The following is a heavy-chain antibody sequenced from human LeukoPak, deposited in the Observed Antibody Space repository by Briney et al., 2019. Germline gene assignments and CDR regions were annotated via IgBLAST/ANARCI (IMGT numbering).Heavy chain of an antibody. CDR1: GFTFSTYW. CDR2: LSPDGSRT. Sequence: GGSLRLSCAGSGFTFSTYWMHWVRQAPGKGLVWVSRLSPDGSRTTYADSVKGRFTISRDNAKNTLYLQMGSLTVEDTAVYYCARDSVGGRTRFGNWGQGILVTVSS. J-gene: IGHJ4*02. V-gene: IGHV3-74*01. CDR3: ARDSVGGRTRFGN. D-gene: IGHD3-16*01.